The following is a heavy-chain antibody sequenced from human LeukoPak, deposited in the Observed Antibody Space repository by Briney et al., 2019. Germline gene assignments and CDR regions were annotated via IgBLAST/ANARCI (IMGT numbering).Heavy chain of an antibody. CDR1: GHSLTELS. J-gene: IGHJ5*02. CDR2: FDPEDGET. Sequence: ASVKVSCKVSGHSLTELSVHWVRQAPGKGLEWMGRFDPEDGETVYAQNFQGRVTLTEDTSIDTAYMEVYILRSEDTAVYYCARHGLQYNWFAPWGQGTLVTVPP. D-gene: IGHD4-11*01. V-gene: IGHV1-24*01. CDR3: ARHGLQYNWFAP.